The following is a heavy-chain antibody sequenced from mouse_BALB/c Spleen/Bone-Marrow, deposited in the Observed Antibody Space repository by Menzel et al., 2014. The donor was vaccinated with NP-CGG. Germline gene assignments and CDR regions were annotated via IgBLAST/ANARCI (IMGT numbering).Heavy chain of an antibody. CDR2: VNPRSGYA. D-gene: IGHD3-2*02. Sequence: QVQLQQSGAELASPGASVKMSCKASGYTFTDYTIQWVKQRPGQGLEWIGYVNPRSGYANYNQKFKDKATLTADKSSSTTFMQLSSLTSEDSAVYYCARPKGFALDYWGQGTALTGSS. CDR1: GYTFTDYT. CDR3: ARPKGFALDY. V-gene: IGHV1-4*01. J-gene: IGHJ2*01.